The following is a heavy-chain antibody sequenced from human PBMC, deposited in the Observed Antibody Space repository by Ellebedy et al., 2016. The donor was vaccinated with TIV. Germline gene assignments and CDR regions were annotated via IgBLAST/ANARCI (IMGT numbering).Heavy chain of an antibody. CDR2: ITSGGSII. CDR1: GFIFSGYS. J-gene: IGHJ4*02. D-gene: IGHD4-17*01. Sequence: GGSLRLXCAGSGFIFSGYSMNWVRQAPGKGLEWVSYITSGGSIIYDADSVKGRFTISRDNAKNSLYLQMNSLRDEDTAVYYCARDAPTDDYGDPGWGLFDYWGQGTLVTVSS. CDR3: ARDAPTDDYGDPGWGLFDY. V-gene: IGHV3-48*02.